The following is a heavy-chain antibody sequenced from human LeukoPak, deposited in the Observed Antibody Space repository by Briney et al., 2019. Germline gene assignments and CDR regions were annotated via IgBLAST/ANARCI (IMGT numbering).Heavy chain of an antibody. J-gene: IGHJ6*03. Sequence: GGSLRLSCAASGFTFSSYGMSWVRQAPGKGLEWVSAISGSGGSTYYADSVKGRFTISRDNSKNTLYLQMNSLRAEDTAVYYCARGGDYPYYYYYMDVWGKGTTVTISS. CDR1: GFTFSSYG. V-gene: IGHV3-23*01. CDR3: ARGGDYPYYYYYMDV. D-gene: IGHD3-16*01. CDR2: ISGSGGST.